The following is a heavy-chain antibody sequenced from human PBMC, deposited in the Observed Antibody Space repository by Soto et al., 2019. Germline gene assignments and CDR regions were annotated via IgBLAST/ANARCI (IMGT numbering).Heavy chain of an antibody. CDR3: ARATIFGLVIAPLDV. V-gene: IGHV1-2*02. D-gene: IGHD3-3*01. Sequence: ASVKVSCKASGYTFTGYYMHWVRQAPGQGLEWMGWINPNSGGTNYAQKFQGRVTMTRDTPISTAYMELSRLRSDDTAVYYCARATIFGLVIAPLDVWGQGTTVTVSS. CDR1: GYTFTGYY. CDR2: INPNSGGT. J-gene: IGHJ6*02.